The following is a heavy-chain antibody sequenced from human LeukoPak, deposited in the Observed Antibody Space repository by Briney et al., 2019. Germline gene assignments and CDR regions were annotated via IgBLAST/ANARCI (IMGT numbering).Heavy chain of an antibody. CDR3: ARARLYYYDSSGPPAPHFDY. V-gene: IGHV1-18*01. D-gene: IGHD3-22*01. CDR1: GYTFTSYG. CDR2: ISAYNGNT. J-gene: IGHJ4*02. Sequence: VASVKVSCKASGYTFTSYGISWVRQAPGQGLEWMGWISAYNGNTNYAQKLQGRVTMTTDTPTSTAYMELRSLRSDDTAVYYCARARLYYYDSSGPPAPHFDYWGQGTLVTVSS.